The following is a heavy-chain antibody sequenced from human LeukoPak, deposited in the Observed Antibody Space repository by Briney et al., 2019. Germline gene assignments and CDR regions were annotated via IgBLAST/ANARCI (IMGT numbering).Heavy chain of an antibody. CDR1: GFTFSSYA. D-gene: IGHD1-14*01. CDR3: AKPAKTDYADY. J-gene: IGHJ4*02. Sequence: GGTLRLSCAASGFTFSSYAINWVRQAPGKGLEWVSSINASGGSTYYADSVRGRFTISRDNSKNTLYLQMNSLRAEDTAVYYCAKPAKTDYADYWGQGTLVTVSS. V-gene: IGHV3-23*01. CDR2: INASGGST.